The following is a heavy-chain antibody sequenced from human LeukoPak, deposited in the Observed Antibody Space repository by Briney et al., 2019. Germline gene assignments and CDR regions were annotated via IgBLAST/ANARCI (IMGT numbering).Heavy chain of an antibody. CDR3: AKVSHWGGYFDY. J-gene: IGHJ4*02. Sequence: PGGSLRLSCAASGFTFSSYAMSWVRQAPGKGLEWVSAISSSGGSTYYADSVKGRFTISRDRTKNTLYLQMNSLRAEDTAVYYCAKVSHWGGYFDYWGQGTLVTVSS. V-gene: IGHV3-23*01. CDR1: GFTFSSYA. D-gene: IGHD7-27*01. CDR2: ISSSGGST.